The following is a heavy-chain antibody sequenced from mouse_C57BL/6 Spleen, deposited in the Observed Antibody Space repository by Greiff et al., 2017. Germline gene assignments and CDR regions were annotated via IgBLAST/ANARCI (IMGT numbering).Heavy chain of an antibody. J-gene: IGHJ4*01. CDR1: GYTFTSYW. CDR3: ARGLLHYYAMDY. V-gene: IGHV1-53*01. CDR2: INPSNGGT. Sequence: VQLQQPGTELVKPGASVKLSCKASGYTFTSYWMHWVKQRPGQGLEWIGNINPSNGGTNYNEKFKSKATLTVDKSSSTAYMQLSSLTSEDAAVYYCARGLLHYYAMDYWGQGTSVTVSS. D-gene: IGHD2-3*01.